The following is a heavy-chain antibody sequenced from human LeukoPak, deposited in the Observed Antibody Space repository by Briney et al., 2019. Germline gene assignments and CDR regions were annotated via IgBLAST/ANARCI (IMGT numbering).Heavy chain of an antibody. V-gene: IGHV4-4*07. D-gene: IGHD1-26*01. Sequence: SETLSLTCTVSGDSIRNYYCSWIRQPAGQGLEWIGRIYSTGTTNYNPSLKSRVTMSVDTSTKQFSLRLGSVTAADTAVYYCVRDVGGSGWFDSWGQGTLVTVSS. CDR3: VRDVGGSGWFDS. J-gene: IGHJ5*01. CDR2: IYSTGTT. CDR1: GDSIRNYY.